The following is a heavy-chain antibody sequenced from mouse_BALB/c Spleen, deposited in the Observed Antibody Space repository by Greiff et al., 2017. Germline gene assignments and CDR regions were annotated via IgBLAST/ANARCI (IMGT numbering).Heavy chain of an antibody. J-gene: IGHJ3*01. Sequence: EVQLVESGGDLVKPGGSLKLSCAASGFTFSSYGMSWVRQTPDKRLEWVATISSGGSYTYYPDSVKGRFTISRDNAKNTLYLQMSSLKSEDTAMYYCARQHLYYDYSWFAYWGQGTLVTVSA. CDR2: ISSGGSYT. CDR3: ARQHLYYDYSWFAY. D-gene: IGHD2-4*01. V-gene: IGHV5-6*01. CDR1: GFTFSSYG.